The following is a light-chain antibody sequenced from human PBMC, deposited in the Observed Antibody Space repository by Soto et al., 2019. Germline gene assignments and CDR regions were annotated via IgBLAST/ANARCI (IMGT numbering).Light chain of an antibody. V-gene: IGLV2-14*01. J-gene: IGLJ3*02. CDR2: EVS. CDR1: SSDVGGYNY. Sequence: QSALTQPASVSGSPGQSITISCTGTSSDVGGYNYVSWYQQHPGKAPKLMIYEVSNRPSGVSNRFSGSKSGNTASLTLSGLQAEDAADYYCRSYTSSSTRVFGGGTKLTV. CDR3: RSYTSSSTRV.